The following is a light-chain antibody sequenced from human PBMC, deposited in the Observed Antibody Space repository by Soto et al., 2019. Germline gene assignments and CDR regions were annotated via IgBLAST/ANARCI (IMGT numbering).Light chain of an antibody. CDR1: HSVSSNY. J-gene: IGKJ2*01. Sequence: IVLTQSPCTLSLSPGERATISCRASHSVSSNYLACYQQKPGQAPMLLISGASSRSAGSADRFSASGSGTDFTLTISRLEHADFAVYYCQQYGTSPMYTFGQGTKVEI. V-gene: IGKV3-20*01. CDR3: QQYGTSPMYT. CDR2: GAS.